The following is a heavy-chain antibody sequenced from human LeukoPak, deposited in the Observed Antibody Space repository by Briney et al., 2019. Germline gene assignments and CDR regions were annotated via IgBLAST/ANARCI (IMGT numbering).Heavy chain of an antibody. Sequence: PSETLSLTSAVYGGSFSGYYWSWIRQPPGKGLEWIGEINHSGSTNYNPSLKSRVTISVDTSKNQFSLKLSSVTAADTAVYYCARLSQWLGSWFDPWGQGTLVTVSS. CDR1: GGSFSGYY. CDR2: INHSGST. CDR3: ARLSQWLGSWFDP. D-gene: IGHD6-19*01. V-gene: IGHV4-34*01. J-gene: IGHJ5*02.